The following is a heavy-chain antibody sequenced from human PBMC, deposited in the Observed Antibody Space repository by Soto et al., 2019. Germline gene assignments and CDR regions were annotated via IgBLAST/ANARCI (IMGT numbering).Heavy chain of an antibody. D-gene: IGHD5-12*01. CDR2: FDPEDGET. CDR1: GYTLTELS. J-gene: IGHJ4*02. Sequence: ASVKVSCKVSGYTLTELSMHWVRQAPGKGLEWMGGFDPEDGETIYAQKFQGRVTMTEDTSTDTAYMELSSLRSEDTAVYYCATFHSGYVLWLECLADWGQGTVVTVSS. CDR3: ATFHSGYVLWLECLAD. V-gene: IGHV1-24*01.